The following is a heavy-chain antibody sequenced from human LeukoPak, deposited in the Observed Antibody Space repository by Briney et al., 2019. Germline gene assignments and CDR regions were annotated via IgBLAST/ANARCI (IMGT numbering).Heavy chain of an antibody. J-gene: IGHJ3*02. Sequence: GGSLRLSCAASGFTFSSYAMHWVRQAPGKGLEWVAVISYDGSNKYYADSVKGRFTISRDNSKNTLYLQMNSLRAEDTAVYYCARAYPSGAFDIWGQGTMVTVSS. V-gene: IGHV3-30-3*01. CDR2: ISYDGSNK. D-gene: IGHD3-10*01. CDR1: GFTFSSYA. CDR3: ARAYPSGAFDI.